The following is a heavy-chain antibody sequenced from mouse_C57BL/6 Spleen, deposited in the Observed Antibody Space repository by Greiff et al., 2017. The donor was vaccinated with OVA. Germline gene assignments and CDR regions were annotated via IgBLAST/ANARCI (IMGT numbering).Heavy chain of an antibody. D-gene: IGHD2-4*01. CDR3: ARTYDYDWYFDV. CDR2: ISSGGSYT. Sequence: DVHLVESGGDLVKPGGSLKLSCAASGFTFSSYGMSWVRQTPDKRLEWVATISSGGSYTYYPDSVKGRFTISRDNAKNTLYLQMSSLKSEDTAMYYCARTYDYDWYFDVWGTGTTVTVSS. CDR1: GFTFSSYG. J-gene: IGHJ1*03. V-gene: IGHV5-6*01.